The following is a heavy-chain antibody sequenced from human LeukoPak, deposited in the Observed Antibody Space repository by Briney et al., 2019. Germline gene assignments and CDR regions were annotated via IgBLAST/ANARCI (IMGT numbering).Heavy chain of an antibody. CDR1: GFTFSSYG. CDR2: IWYDGSNK. V-gene: IGHV3-33*01. D-gene: IGHD1-26*01. J-gene: IGHJ4*02. CDR3: ARQRWDDSGSYFDY. Sequence: PGRSLRLSCAASGFTFSSYGMHWVRQAPGKGLEWVAVIWYDGSNKYYADSVKGRFTISRDNSKNTLYLQMNSLRAEDTAVYYCARQRWDDSGSYFDYWGQGTLVTVSS.